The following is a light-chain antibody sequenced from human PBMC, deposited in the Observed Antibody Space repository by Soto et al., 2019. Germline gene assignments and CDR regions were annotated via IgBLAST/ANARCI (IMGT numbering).Light chain of an antibody. Sequence: NFMLTQPHSVSESPGKTVTISCTRSSGSIASNYVQWYQHRPGSAPTTVIYEDNQRPSGVPDRFSGSIDSSSNSASLTISGLTTEDEADYYCQSYDSSNKVFGGGTKLTVL. CDR2: EDN. J-gene: IGLJ2*01. CDR3: QSYDSSNKV. CDR1: SGSIASNY. V-gene: IGLV6-57*04.